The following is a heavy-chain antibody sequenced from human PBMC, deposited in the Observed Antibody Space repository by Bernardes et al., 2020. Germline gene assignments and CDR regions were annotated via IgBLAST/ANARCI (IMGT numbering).Heavy chain of an antibody. Sequence: SETLSLTCTVSVGSIHGYYWTWLRQAPGKRLEWIGYVYYSGITKYNPSLDSRVTISVDMSKNQFSLKLSSVTVADTAVYYCARDLDYNFSHWFDPWGQGTLVTISS. D-gene: IGHD3-3*01. CDR2: VYYSGIT. CDR3: ARDLDYNFSHWFDP. V-gene: IGHV4-59*01. CDR1: VGSIHGYY. J-gene: IGHJ5*02.